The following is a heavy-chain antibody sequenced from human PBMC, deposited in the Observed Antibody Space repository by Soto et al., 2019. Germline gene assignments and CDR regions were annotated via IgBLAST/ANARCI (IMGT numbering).Heavy chain of an antibody. CDR1: GGTFSSYA. CDR2: IIPIFGTA. CDR3: ARYDAGNRYDILTGSFYGMDV. V-gene: IGHV1-69*06. Sequence: QVQLVQSGAEVKKPGSSVKVSCKASGGTFSSYAISWVRQAPGQGLEWMGGIIPIFGTANYAQKFQGRVTITADKSTSTAYMELSSLRSEDTAVYYCARYDAGNRYDILTGSFYGMDVWGQGTTVTVSS. J-gene: IGHJ6*02. D-gene: IGHD3-9*01.